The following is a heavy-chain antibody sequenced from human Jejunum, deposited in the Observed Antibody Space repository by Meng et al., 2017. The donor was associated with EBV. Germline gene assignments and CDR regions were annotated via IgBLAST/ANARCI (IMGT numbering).Heavy chain of an antibody. J-gene: IGHJ4*02. D-gene: IGHD3-22*01. CDR3: AGNGYYALEY. V-gene: IGHV4-4*02. CDR1: GGSIRDNDW. Sequence: QVQLQGSGPRLEKPSGTLSLTCVVSGGSIRDNDWWSWVRQPPGKGLEWLGEIYHGGGTNYNPSLESRVTISVDKSKNQFSLKLNSVTVADTAVYYCAGNGYYALEYWGPGILVTVSS. CDR2: IYHGGGT.